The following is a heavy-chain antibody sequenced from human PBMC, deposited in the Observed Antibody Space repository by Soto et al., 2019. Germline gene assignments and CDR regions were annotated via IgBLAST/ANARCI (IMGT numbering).Heavy chain of an antibody. Sequence: QVQLVQSGAEVKKPGASVKVSCKASGYTFTSYGISWVRQAPGQGLEWMGWISAYNGNTNYAQKLQGRVTMTTDTSTSTAYMELRSLRSDDTAVYYCARVAPASSGVVIETPYFDYWGQGTLVTVSS. D-gene: IGHD3-3*01. V-gene: IGHV1-18*01. J-gene: IGHJ4*02. CDR2: ISAYNGNT. CDR1: GYTFTSYG. CDR3: ARVAPASSGVVIETPYFDY.